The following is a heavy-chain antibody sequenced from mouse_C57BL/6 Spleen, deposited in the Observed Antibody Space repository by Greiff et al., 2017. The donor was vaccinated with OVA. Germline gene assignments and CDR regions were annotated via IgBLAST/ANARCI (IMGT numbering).Heavy chain of an antibody. Sequence: EVKLVESGGDLVKPGGSLKLSCAASGFTFSSYGMSWVRQTPDKRLEWVATISSGGSYTYYPDSVKGRFTISRDNAKNTLYLQMSSLKSEDTAMYYCARRSFITPYYFDYWGQGTTLTVSS. V-gene: IGHV5-6*02. J-gene: IGHJ2*01. CDR3: ARRSFITPYYFDY. D-gene: IGHD1-1*01. CDR1: GFTFSSYG. CDR2: ISSGGSYT.